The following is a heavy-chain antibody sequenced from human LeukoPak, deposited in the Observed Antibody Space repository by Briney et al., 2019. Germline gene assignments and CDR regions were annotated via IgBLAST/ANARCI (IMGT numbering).Heavy chain of an antibody. CDR1: GGTFSSYA. J-gene: IGHJ3*02. V-gene: IGHV1-69*05. Sequence: GASVKVSCKASGGTFSSYAISWVRQAPGQGLEWMGGIIPIFGTANYAQKFQGRVTITTDESTSTAYMELSSLRSEDTAVYYCATRLDCSSTSCPPFDIWGQGTMVTVSS. CDR2: IIPIFGTA. D-gene: IGHD2-2*01. CDR3: ATRLDCSSTSCPPFDI.